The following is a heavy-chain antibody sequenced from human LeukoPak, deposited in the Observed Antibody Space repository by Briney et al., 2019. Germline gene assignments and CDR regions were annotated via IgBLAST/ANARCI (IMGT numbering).Heavy chain of an antibody. CDR2: ISADNGNT. J-gene: IGHJ6*02. CDR3: ARLQAAAGTWYYYYYGMDV. Sequence: ASVKVSCKASGYTFTSYGISWVRQAPGQGLEWMGWISADNGNTNYAQKLQGRVTMTTDTSTSTAYMELRSLRSDDTAVYYCARLQAAAGTWYYYYYGMDVWGQGTTVTVSS. CDR1: GYTFTSYG. V-gene: IGHV1-18*01. D-gene: IGHD6-13*01.